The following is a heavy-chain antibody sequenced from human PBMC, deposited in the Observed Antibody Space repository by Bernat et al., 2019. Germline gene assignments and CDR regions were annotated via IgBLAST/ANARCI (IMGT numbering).Heavy chain of an antibody. D-gene: IGHD6-19*01. CDR3: ATGRAPRVAVARGEYFQH. J-gene: IGHJ1*01. V-gene: IGHV4-34*01. Sequence: QVQLQQWGAGLLKPSETLSLTCAVYGGSFSGYYWSWIRQPPGKGPEWIGEINHSGSTNYNPSLKSRVTISVDTSKNQFSLRLSSVTAADTAVDYCATGRAPRVAVARGEYFQHWGQGTLVTVSS. CDR2: INHSGST. CDR1: GGSFSGYY.